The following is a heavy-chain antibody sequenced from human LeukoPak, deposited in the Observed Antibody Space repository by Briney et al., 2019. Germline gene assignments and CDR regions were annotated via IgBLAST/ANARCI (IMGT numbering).Heavy chain of an antibody. CDR3: ARVSCSGGSCYSGVSYYYYYMDV. CDR2: INPNSGGT. J-gene: IGHJ6*03. CDR1: GYTFTCYY. V-gene: IGHV1-2*02. D-gene: IGHD2-15*01. Sequence: ASVKVSCKASGYTFTCYYMHWVRQAPGQGLEWMGWINPNSGGTNYAQKFQGRVTMTRDTSISTAYMELSRLRSDDTAVYYCARVSCSGGSCYSGVSYYYYYMDVWGKGTTVTISS.